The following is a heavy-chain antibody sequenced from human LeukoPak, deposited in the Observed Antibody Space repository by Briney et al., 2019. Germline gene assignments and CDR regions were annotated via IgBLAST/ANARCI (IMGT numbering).Heavy chain of an antibody. V-gene: IGHV3-13*01. D-gene: IGHD3-22*01. CDR3: ARDSSYYDTSDYFDY. Sequence: PGGSLRLSCAASGFSFSSYDMHWVRQVPGKGLEWVSGINIAEEGYYGDSVKGRFTISRDNAKKSLYLQMNSLTAGDAAVYYCARDSSYYDTSDYFDYWGQGTLVTVSS. J-gene: IGHJ4*02. CDR1: GFSFSSYD. CDR2: INIAEEG.